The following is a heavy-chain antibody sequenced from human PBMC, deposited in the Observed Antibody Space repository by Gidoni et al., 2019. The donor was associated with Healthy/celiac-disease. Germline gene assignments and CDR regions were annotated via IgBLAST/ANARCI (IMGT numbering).Heavy chain of an antibody. CDR3: ARGGVRTTVTTGGRYFDY. V-gene: IGHV4-34*01. CDR2: INHSGST. Sequence: QVQLQQWGAGLLKPSETLYPTCAVYGGSFSGYSWSWIRQPPGKGLEWIGEINHSGSTNYNPSLKSRVTISVDTSKNQFSLKLSSVTAADTAVYYCARGGVRTTVTTGGRYFDYWGQGTLVTVSS. D-gene: IGHD4-17*01. J-gene: IGHJ4*02. CDR1: GGSFSGYS.